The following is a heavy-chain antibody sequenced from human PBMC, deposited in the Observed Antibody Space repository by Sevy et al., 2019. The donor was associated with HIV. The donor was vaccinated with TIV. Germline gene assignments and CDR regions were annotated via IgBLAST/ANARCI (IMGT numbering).Heavy chain of an antibody. D-gene: IGHD2-15*01. V-gene: IGHV3-64D*06. Sequence: GGSLRLSCSASGFTFSSYAMHWVRQAPGKGLEYVSAISSNGGSTYYADSVKGRFTISRDNSKNTLYLQMSSLRAEDTAVYYCVKGERVVVADTLDYWGQGTLVTVSS. J-gene: IGHJ4*02. CDR3: VKGERVVVADTLDY. CDR1: GFTFSSYA. CDR2: ISSNGGST.